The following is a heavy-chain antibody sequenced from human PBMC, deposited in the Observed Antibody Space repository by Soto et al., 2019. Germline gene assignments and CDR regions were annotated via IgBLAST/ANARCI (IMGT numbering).Heavy chain of an antibody. J-gene: IGHJ6*02. CDR2: LIPIFGTA. D-gene: IGHD6-6*01. CDR1: GGTFSSYA. CDR3: ARDGIAARKNYYYGMDV. V-gene: IGHV1-69*01. Sequence: QVQLVQSGAEVKKPGSSVKVSCKASGGTFSSYAISWVRQAPGQGLEWMGGLIPIFGTANYAQKFKGRVTITADESTSTAYRELSSLRSEATAVYYCARDGIAARKNYYYGMDVWGQGTTVTVSS.